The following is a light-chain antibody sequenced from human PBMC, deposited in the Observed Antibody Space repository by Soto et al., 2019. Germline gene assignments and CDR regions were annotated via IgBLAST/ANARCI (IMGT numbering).Light chain of an antibody. Sequence: DIQRTQSISIMSASVGYTVTVTGRASQSVSGWLAWYQQKPGEDPKLLIYDASALPRGAPSRFSGSGSGTDFTLTISSLQPDDFATYYCQQYDTLYTFGTWPKLDIK. J-gene: IGKJ2*01. CDR3: QQYDTLYT. V-gene: IGKV1-5*01. CDR1: QSVSGW. CDR2: DAS.